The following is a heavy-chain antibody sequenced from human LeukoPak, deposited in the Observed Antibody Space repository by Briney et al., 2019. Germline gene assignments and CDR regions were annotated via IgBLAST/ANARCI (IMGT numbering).Heavy chain of an antibody. CDR1: GYSFTSSW. D-gene: IGHD1-1*01. CDR2: IYPGDSDT. CDR3: ARYTDHYYFDY. V-gene: IGHV5-51*01. J-gene: IGHJ4*02. Sequence: GESLKISCKGSGYSFTSSWIGWVRQMPGKGLEWMGIIYPGDSDTRYGPSFQGQVTISADESISTAYLQWSSLNTSDTAMYYCARYTDHYYFDYWGQGTLVTVSS.